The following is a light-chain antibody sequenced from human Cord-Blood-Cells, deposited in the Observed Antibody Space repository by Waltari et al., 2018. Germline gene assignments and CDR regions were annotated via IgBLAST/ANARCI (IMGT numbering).Light chain of an antibody. CDR1: QSVSSY. V-gene: IGKV3-11*01. CDR3: QQRSNWPLT. J-gene: IGKJ4*01. CDR2: DAS. Sequence: EIVLTQSPATLSLSPGERATPSCRASQSVSSYLAWYQQKPGQAPRLLIYDASNRANGIPARFSGSGSGTDFTLTISSLEPEDFAVYYCQQRSNWPLTFGGGTKVEIK.